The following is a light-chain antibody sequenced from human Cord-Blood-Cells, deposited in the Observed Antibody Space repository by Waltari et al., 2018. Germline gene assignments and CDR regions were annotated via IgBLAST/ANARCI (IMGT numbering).Light chain of an antibody. CDR2: RAS. Sequence: DIQMTQSPYTLSASVGYRVTITCRASQSITNWLAWYQQKPGKPPKLLISRASNLESGVPSRFSGSGSGTEFTLTISSLQPDDFATYYCQQYDNYWTFGQGTKVEIK. V-gene: IGKV1-5*03. CDR1: QSITNW. J-gene: IGKJ1*01. CDR3: QQYDNYWT.